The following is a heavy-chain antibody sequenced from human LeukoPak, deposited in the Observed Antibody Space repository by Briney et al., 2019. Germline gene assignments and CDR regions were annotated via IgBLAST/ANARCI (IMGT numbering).Heavy chain of an antibody. V-gene: IGHV3-48*03. CDR2: ISSSGDTI. CDR1: GFTFSSYE. J-gene: IGHJ3*02. Sequence: GGSLRLSCAASGFTFSSYEMNWVRQAPGQGLEWVSYISSSGDTIFYADSVKGRFPISRDNAKNSLYLPMNTLRAEDTAVYYCARRFDIWGQGTMVTVSS. CDR3: ARRFDI.